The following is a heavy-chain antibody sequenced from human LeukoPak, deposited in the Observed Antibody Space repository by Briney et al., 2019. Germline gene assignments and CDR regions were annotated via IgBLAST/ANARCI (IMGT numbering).Heavy chain of an antibody. CDR1: GGSIGSYY. J-gene: IGHJ4*02. D-gene: IGHD6-19*01. Sequence: PSETLSLTCTVSGGSIGSYYWNWIPQAPGKGLEWIGYIHYSGSTNHNSSLKSRVTISVDTSKNQYSLKLSSVTAADTAVYYCARDGVAGGFDYSGQGTLVTVSS. CDR2: IHYSGST. CDR3: ARDGVAGGFDY. V-gene: IGHV4-59*01.